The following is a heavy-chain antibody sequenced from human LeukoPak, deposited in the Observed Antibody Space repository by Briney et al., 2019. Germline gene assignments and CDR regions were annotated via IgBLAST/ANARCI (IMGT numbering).Heavy chain of an antibody. D-gene: IGHD1-26*01. CDR3: ARGQGATVPQVGKNWFDP. Sequence: PSETLSLTCAVSGGSISSNSYYWGWIRQPPGKGLEWIGSIYYSGSTYYNPSLKSRVTISVDTSKNQFSLKLISVTVADTAIYYCARGQGATVPQVGKNWFDPWGQGTRVTVSS. CDR1: GGSISSNSYY. J-gene: IGHJ5*02. V-gene: IGHV4-39*01. CDR2: IYYSGST.